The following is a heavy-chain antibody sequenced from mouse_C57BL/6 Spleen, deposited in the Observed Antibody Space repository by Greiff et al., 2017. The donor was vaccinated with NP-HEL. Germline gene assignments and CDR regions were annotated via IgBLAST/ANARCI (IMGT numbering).Heavy chain of an antibody. D-gene: IGHD1-1*01. CDR3: ARSSSGAWFAY. J-gene: IGHJ3*01. Sequence: QVQLQQSGAELARPGASVKLSCKASGYTFTSYGISWVKQRTGQGLEWIGEIYPRSGNTYYNEKFKGKATLTADKSSSAAYMELRSLTSEDSAVYFCARSSSGAWFAYWGQGTLVTVSA. CDR2: IYPRSGNT. CDR1: GYTFTSYG. V-gene: IGHV1-81*01.